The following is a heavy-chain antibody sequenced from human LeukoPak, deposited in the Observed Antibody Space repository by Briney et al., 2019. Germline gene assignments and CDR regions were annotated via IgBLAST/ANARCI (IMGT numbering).Heavy chain of an antibody. CDR1: GGSISSYY. CDR3: ARNYYDSSGYYAIDY. Sequence: PSETLSLTCTVSGGSISSYYWSWIRQPPGKGLEWIGYIYYSGSTNYSPSLKSRVTISVDTSKNQFSLKLSSVTAADTAVYYCARNYYDSSGYYAIDYWGQGTLVTVSS. D-gene: IGHD3-22*01. V-gene: IGHV4-59*08. J-gene: IGHJ4*02. CDR2: IYYSGST.